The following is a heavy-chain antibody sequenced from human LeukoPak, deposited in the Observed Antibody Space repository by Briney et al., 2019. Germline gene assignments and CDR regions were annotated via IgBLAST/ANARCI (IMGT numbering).Heavy chain of an antibody. CDR2: INTNAGNP. V-gene: IGHV7-4-1*02. D-gene: IGHD6-19*01. Sequence: ASVKVSCKASGYTFTSYAINWVRQAPGQGLEWMGWINTNAGNPTYAQGFTGRFVFSLDTSVSTAYLQISSLKAEDTAVYYCARSHSDWYVNTAGHWGQGTLVTVSS. CDR1: GYTFTSYA. J-gene: IGHJ4*02. CDR3: ARSHSDWYVNTAGH.